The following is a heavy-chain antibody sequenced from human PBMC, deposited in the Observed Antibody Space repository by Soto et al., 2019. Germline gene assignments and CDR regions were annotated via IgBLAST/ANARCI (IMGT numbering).Heavy chain of an antibody. D-gene: IGHD3-22*01. CDR3: SRGTYYPQSSGLHADY. CDR2: ISSDGHHQ. Sequence: PGGSLRLSCATSGFSLNDYAMCWVRQAPGQGLEWVAIISSDGHHQFYLDNLRGRFTVSRDNSKNTLYLQMNSLRPEDTAVYYCSRGTYYPQSSGLHADYWGPGTVVTVSS. V-gene: IGHV3-30*03. J-gene: IGHJ4*02. CDR1: GFSLNDYA.